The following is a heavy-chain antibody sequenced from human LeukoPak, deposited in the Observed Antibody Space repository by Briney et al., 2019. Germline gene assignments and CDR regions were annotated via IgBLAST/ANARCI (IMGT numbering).Heavy chain of an antibody. CDR3: AKGSGINHYHWIDP. Sequence: GGSLRLSCAASEFTFSNYAMNWVGQAPVKGLEWVSGISGGGGSTYYADSVKGRFTISRDNSKNTLYLQMDSLRAEDTALYYCAKGSGINHYHWIDPWGQGTLVTVSS. CDR2: ISGGGGST. CDR1: EFTFSNYA. J-gene: IGHJ5*02. D-gene: IGHD1-14*01. V-gene: IGHV3-23*01.